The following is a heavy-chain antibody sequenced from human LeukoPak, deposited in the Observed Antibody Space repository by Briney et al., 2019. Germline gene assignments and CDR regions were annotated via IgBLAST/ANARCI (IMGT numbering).Heavy chain of an antibody. Sequence: ASVKVSCKASGYIFTSHYMHWVRQAPGQGLEWMGMINPSGGSTSYAQKFQGRVTMTRDTSTSTVYLELSSLRSEDTAVYYCARAYSSSSPFDYWGQRTLVTVSS. J-gene: IGHJ4*02. CDR1: GYIFTSHY. CDR3: ARAYSSSSPFDY. V-gene: IGHV1-46*01. CDR2: INPSGGST. D-gene: IGHD6-6*01.